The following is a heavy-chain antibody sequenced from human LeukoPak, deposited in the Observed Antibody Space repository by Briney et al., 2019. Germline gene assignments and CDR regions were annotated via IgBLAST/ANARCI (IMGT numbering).Heavy chain of an antibody. V-gene: IGHV3-48*03. CDR2: ISSSGSAK. J-gene: IGHJ6*02. CDR1: GFTFSSYE. Sequence: GGSLRLSCAASGFTFSSYEMNWVRQAPGKGLEWVSYISSSGSAKYYADSVKGRFTISRDNAKNSLYLQMNSLRAEDTAVYYCASESYSTHYYYGMDVWGQGTTVTVPS. CDR3: ASESYSTHYYYGMDV. D-gene: IGHD4-11*01.